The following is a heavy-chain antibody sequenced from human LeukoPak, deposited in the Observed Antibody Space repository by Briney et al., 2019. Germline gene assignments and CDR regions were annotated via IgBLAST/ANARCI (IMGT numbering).Heavy chain of an antibody. V-gene: IGHV3-15*01. D-gene: IGHD2-21*01. CDR1: GFTFSSYW. Sequence: GGSLRLSCAASGFTFSSYWMSWVRQAPGKGLEWVGRIKSKTDGGTTDYAAPVKGRFTISRDDSKNTLYLQMNSLKTEDTAVYYCTTDTPYCGGDCYAGGDYYYYMDVWGKGTTVTVSS. CDR2: IKSKTDGGTT. CDR3: TTDTPYCGGDCYAGGDYYYYMDV. J-gene: IGHJ6*03.